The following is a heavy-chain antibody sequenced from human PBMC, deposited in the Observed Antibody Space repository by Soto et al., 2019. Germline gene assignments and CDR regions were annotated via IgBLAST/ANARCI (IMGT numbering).Heavy chain of an antibody. CDR2: IYYSGST. D-gene: IGHD3-3*01. CDR3: ARSPRNHYDFWSGYSTPGWFDP. V-gene: IGHV4-61*01. J-gene: IGHJ5*02. Sequence: SETLSLTCTVSGGSVSSGSYYWSWIRQPPGKGLEWIGYIYYSGSTNYNPSLKSRVTISIDTSKNQFSLKLSSVTAADTAVYYCARSPRNHYDFWSGYSTPGWFDPWGQGTLVTVS. CDR1: GGSVSSGSYY.